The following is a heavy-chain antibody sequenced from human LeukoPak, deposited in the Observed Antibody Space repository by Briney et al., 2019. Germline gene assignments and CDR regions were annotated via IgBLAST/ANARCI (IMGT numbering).Heavy chain of an antibody. CDR2: IYYSGST. D-gene: IGHD2-2*01. CDR1: GGSISSYY. Sequence: SETLSLTCTVSGGSISSYYWSWIRQPPGKGLEWIGDIYYSGSTNYNPSLKSRVTISVDTSKNQFSLKLSSVTAADTAVYYCARTSCSSTSCYWGDWFDPWGQGTLVTVSS. V-gene: IGHV4-59*01. CDR3: ARTSCSSTSCYWGDWFDP. J-gene: IGHJ5*02.